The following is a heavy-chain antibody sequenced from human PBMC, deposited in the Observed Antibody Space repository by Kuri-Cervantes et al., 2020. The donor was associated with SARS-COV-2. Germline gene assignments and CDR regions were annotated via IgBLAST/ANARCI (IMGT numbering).Heavy chain of an antibody. CDR3: ARGFPTVTTWLGYYYYGMDV. D-gene: IGHD4-17*01. V-gene: IGHV3-52*01. Sequence: GESLKISCAASGFTFSSSWMHWVCQAPEKGLEWVADIKCDGSEKYYVDSVKGRLTISRDNAKNSLYLQVNSLRAEDTAVYYCARGFPTVTTWLGYYYYGMDVWGQGTTVTVSS. CDR1: GFTFSSSW. J-gene: IGHJ6*02. CDR2: IKCDGSEK.